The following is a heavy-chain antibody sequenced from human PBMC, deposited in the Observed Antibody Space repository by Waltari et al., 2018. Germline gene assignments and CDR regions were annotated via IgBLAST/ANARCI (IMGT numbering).Heavy chain of an antibody. D-gene: IGHD3-22*01. CDR3: ATSAPRITMIVV. CDR1: GFPLTALS. Sequence: QVQLVQSGAEVKKPGASVKVSCKVSGFPLTALSMHWVRQAPGKGLEWMGGFDPEDGETIYAQKCQGRVTMTEDTSTDTAYMELSSLRSEDTAVYYCATSAPRITMIVVWGQGTLVTVSS. J-gene: IGHJ4*02. CDR2: FDPEDGET. V-gene: IGHV1-24*01.